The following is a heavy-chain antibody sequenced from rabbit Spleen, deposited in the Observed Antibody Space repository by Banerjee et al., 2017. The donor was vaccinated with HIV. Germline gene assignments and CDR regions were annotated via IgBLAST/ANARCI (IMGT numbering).Heavy chain of an antibody. V-gene: IGHV1S45*01. J-gene: IGHJ6*01. Sequence: QEQLVESGGGLVQPEGSLTLTCTASGFAFNSVYYMCWVRQAPGKGLEWIACINAATAKPVYATWAKGRFTISRTSSTTVTLQMTSLTAADTATYFCARDTASSFSSYGMDLWGQGTLVTVS. CDR3: ARDTASSFSSYGMDL. CDR2: INAATAKP. CDR1: GFAFNSVYY. D-gene: IGHD8-1*01.